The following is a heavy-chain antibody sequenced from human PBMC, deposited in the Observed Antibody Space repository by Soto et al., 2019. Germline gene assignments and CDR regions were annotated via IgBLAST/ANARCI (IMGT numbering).Heavy chain of an antibody. V-gene: IGHV3-30*18. CDR3: AKDGAVAGTVDY. D-gene: IGHD6-19*01. CDR2: ISYGGSNK. J-gene: IGHJ4*02. CDR1: GFTFSSYG. Sequence: PGGSLRLSCAASGFTFSSYGMHWVRQAPGKGLEWVAVISYGGSNKYYADSVKGRFTISRDNSKNTLYLQMNSLRAEDTAVYYCAKDGAVAGTVDYWGQGTLVTVSS.